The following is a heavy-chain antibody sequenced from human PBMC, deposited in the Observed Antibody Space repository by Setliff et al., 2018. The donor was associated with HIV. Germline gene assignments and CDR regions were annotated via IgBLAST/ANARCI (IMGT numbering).Heavy chain of an antibody. CDR3: VRAAAGLDI. CDR2: MSSSGRTI. J-gene: IGHJ4*02. V-gene: IGHV3-48*03. CDR1: GFTFSSYG. Sequence: PGGSLRLSCAASGFTFSSYGMHWVRQAPGKGLVWIAYMSSSGRTIYYADSVRGRFTISRDNGKSSLFLQMNTLRAEDTAVYYCVRAAAGLDIWSQGILVTVSS.